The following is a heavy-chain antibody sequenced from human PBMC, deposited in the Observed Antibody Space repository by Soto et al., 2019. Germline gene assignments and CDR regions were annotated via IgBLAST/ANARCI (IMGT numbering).Heavy chain of an antibody. V-gene: IGHV1-69*01. J-gene: IGHJ6*02. Sequence: QVQLVQSGAEVKKPGSSVKVSCKASGGTFSSYAISWVRQAPGQGLEWRGGIIPIFGTANYAQKFQGRVTITADEPKSTAYMEQRSRRSEDSAVYYCARARGGHRWDYYGMDVWGPGPTVTVSS. D-gene: IGHD3-16*01. CDR2: IIPIFGTA. CDR3: ARARGGHRWDYYGMDV. CDR1: GGTFSSYA.